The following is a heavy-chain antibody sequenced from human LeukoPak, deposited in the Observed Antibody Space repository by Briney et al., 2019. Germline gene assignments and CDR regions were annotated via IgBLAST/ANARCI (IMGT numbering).Heavy chain of an antibody. CDR1: GFTFSSYS. J-gene: IGHJ4*02. D-gene: IGHD3-3*01. CDR2: ISSSSSTI. CDR3: ARSGYYDFWSGSPSYYFDY. V-gene: IGHV3-48*02. Sequence: GGSLRLSCAASGFTFSSYSMNWVRQAPGKGLEWVSYISSSSSTIYYADSVKGRFNISRDNAKNSLYLQMNSLRDEDTAVYYCARSGYYDFWSGSPSYYFDYWGQGTLVTVSS.